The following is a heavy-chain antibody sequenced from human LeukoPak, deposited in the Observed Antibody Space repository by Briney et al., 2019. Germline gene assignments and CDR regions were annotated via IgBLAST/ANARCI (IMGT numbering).Heavy chain of an antibody. CDR1: GGSFSGYY. D-gene: IGHD6-13*01. Sequence: PSEALSLSCAVSGGSFSGYYWNWIRQSPGKGLEWIGEINHSGSTHYNPSLKSRVTISVDTSQKQFSLRLTSVTAADTAVYYCARGRYLTTSGGAAAGFLDYWGQGSLVTVST. CDR3: ARGRYLTTSGGAAAGFLDY. V-gene: IGHV4-34*01. J-gene: IGHJ4*02. CDR2: INHSGST.